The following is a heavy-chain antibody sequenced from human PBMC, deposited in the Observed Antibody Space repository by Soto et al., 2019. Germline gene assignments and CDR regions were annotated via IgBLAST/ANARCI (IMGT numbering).Heavy chain of an antibody. CDR1: GYTFTGYY. V-gene: IGHV1-2*02. CDR2: INPNSGGT. CDR3: ARRGYFDY. D-gene: IGHD3-16*01. J-gene: IGHJ4*02. Sequence: ASVKVSCKASGYTFTGYYMHGVRQSPVQGLDWIGWINPNSGGTNYAQKFQGRVTMTRDTSISTAYMELSKLRSDDTAVYYCARRGYFDYWGQGTLVTVSS.